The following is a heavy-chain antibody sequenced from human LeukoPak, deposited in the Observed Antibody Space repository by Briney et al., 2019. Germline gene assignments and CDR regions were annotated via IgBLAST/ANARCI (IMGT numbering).Heavy chain of an antibody. Sequence: GGSLRFCCVVSGFTFSSYWMYWVRQAPGKGLVWVSRINTDGSGTRYADSVKGRFTISRDNAKNTLYLQMNSLRAEDTAVYYCARDQGPYYWGQGTLGTVSS. CDR1: GFTFSSYW. J-gene: IGHJ4*02. V-gene: IGHV3-74*01. CDR2: INTDGSGT. CDR3: ARDQGPYY.